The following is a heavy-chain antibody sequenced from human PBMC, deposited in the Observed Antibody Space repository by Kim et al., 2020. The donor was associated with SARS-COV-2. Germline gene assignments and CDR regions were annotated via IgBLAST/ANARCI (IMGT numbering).Heavy chain of an antibody. V-gene: IGHV1-2*02. CDR2: INPDSAGT. D-gene: IGHD3-22*01. CDR1: GFTLTDYY. J-gene: IGHJ4*02. CDR3: AREVQHSNSFDY. Sequence: ASVKVSCKPSGFTLTDYYMHWVRQAPGRGLEWIGWINPDSAGTNYAPNFQGRVTVTRDTSINTAYMELTRLTSDDTAIYYCAREVQHSNSFDYWGQGTLV.